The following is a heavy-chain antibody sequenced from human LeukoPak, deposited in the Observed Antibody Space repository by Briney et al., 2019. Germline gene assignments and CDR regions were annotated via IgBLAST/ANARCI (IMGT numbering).Heavy chain of an antibody. J-gene: IGHJ4*02. CDR1: GFTFSSYW. CDR2: ISTSSSYI. D-gene: IGHD5-18*01. Sequence: GGSLRLSCAASGFTFSSYWMSWVRQAPGKGLEWVSFISTSSSYIYYAESVKGRFAIFRDNAKNSLYLQMNSLRAEDTAVYYCANDLGWIQLNLGRGQGTLVTVSS. V-gene: IGHV3-21*04. CDR3: ANDLGWIQLNLG.